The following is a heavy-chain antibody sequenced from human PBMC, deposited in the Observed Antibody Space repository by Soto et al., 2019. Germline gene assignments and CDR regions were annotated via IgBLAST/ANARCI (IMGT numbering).Heavy chain of an antibody. Sequence: GGSLRLSCAASGFTFSSYAMSWVRQAPGKGLEWVSAISNSGGSSHYADSVMGRFTISRDNSKNTLYLQMNSLRAEDTAVYYCAKGGYAYYFDYWGQGTLVTVSS. CDR3: AKGGYAYYFDY. CDR1: GFTFSSYA. D-gene: IGHD5-18*01. V-gene: IGHV3-23*01. CDR2: ISNSGGSS. J-gene: IGHJ4*02.